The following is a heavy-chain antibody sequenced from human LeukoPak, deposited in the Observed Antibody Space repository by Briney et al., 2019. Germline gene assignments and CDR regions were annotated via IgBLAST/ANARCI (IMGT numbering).Heavy chain of an antibody. CDR3: ARIVVPAASNYYYGMDV. Sequence: GASVKVSCKASGYTFTSYGISWVRQAPGQGLECMGWISAYNGNTNYAQKLQGRVTMTTDTSTSTAYMELRSLRSDDTAVYYCARIVVPAASNYYYGMDVWGQGTTVTVSS. D-gene: IGHD2-2*01. CDR2: ISAYNGNT. J-gene: IGHJ6*02. CDR1: GYTFTSYG. V-gene: IGHV1-18*01.